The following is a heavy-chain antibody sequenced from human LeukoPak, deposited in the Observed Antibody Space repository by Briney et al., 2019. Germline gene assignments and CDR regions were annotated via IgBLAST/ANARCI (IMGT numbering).Heavy chain of an antibody. CDR3: ARGIRGYGSGSYFFDY. V-gene: IGHV1-8*01. CDR2: MNPNSGNT. J-gene: IGHJ4*02. Sequence: ASVKVSCKASGYTFTSYDINWVRQATGQGLEWMGWMNPNSGNTGYAQKFQGRVTMTRDTSISTAYMELSRLRSDDTAVYYCARGIRGYGSGSYFFDYWGQGTLVTVSS. CDR1: GYTFTSYD. D-gene: IGHD3-10*01.